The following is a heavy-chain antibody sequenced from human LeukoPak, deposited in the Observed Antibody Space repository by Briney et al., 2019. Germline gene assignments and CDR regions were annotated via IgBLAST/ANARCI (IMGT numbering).Heavy chain of an antibody. Sequence: PSETLSLTCTVSGGSISSYYCSWIRQPPGKGLEWIGYMYYSGITKYNPSLKSRVSISVDTSKNQFSLKLNSVTAADTAFYYCARIPLTGANAFDIWGQGTLVTASS. CDR2: MYYSGIT. CDR1: GGSISSYY. J-gene: IGHJ3*02. V-gene: IGHV4-59*01. D-gene: IGHD7-27*01. CDR3: ARIPLTGANAFDI.